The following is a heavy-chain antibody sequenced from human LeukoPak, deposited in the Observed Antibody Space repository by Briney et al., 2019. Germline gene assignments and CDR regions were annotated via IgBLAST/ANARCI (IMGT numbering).Heavy chain of an antibody. Sequence: ASVKVSCKASGYTFTSYDINWVRQATGQGLEWMGWMNPNSGNTGCAQKFQGRVTMTRNTSISTAYMELSSLRSEDTAVYYCARRSLISGWYWFDPWGQGTLVTVSS. J-gene: IGHJ5*02. CDR1: GYTFTSYD. CDR3: ARRSLISGWYWFDP. CDR2: MNPNSGNT. D-gene: IGHD6-19*01. V-gene: IGHV1-8*01.